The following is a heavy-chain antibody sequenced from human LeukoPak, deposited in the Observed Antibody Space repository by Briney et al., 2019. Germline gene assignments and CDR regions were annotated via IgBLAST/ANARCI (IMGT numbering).Heavy chain of an antibody. CDR1: GGSISSGGYY. Sequence: SETLSLTCTVSGGSISSGGYYWSWIRQHPGKGLEWIGYIYYSGSTNYNPSLKSRVTISVDTSKNQFSLKLSSVTAADTAVYYCARAYGSGSYLPDYFDYWGQGTLVTVSS. CDR3: ARAYGSGSYLPDYFDY. V-gene: IGHV4-61*08. CDR2: IYYSGST. J-gene: IGHJ4*02. D-gene: IGHD3-10*01.